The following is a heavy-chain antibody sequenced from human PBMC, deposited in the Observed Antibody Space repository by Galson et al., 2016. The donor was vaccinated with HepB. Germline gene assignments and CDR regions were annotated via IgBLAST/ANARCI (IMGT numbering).Heavy chain of an antibody. V-gene: IGHV4-31*03. D-gene: IGHD6-6*01. CDR1: DVSVTSADYF. Sequence: TLSLTCTVSDVSVTSADYFWSWIRQLPGQGLEWIGHIDDSGSADYNPSLKRRIFMSVDTSENKLSLEVRAVTAADTAVYYCARNSSSGVFDSWGQGTLVTVSS. CDR3: ARNSSSGVFDS. J-gene: IGHJ4*02. CDR2: IDDSGSA.